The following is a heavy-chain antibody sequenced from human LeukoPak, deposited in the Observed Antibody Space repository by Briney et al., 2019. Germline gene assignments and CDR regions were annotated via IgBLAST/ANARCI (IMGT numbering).Heavy chain of an antibody. CDR1: GFTFSSHS. D-gene: IGHD2-2*01. CDR3: ARRLLGYCSSTSCQGAFDI. Sequence: PGGSLRLSCAASGFTFSSHSMTWVRQAPGKGLDWVSAISGSGGSTYYKDSAKGRFTISRDNAKNSLYLQMNSLRAEDTAVYYCARRLLGYCSSTSCQGAFDIWGQGTMVTVSS. V-gene: IGHV3-23*01. J-gene: IGHJ3*02. CDR2: ISGSGGST.